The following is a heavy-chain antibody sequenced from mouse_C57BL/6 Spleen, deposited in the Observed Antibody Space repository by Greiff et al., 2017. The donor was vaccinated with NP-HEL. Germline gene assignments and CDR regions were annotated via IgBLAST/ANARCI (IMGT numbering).Heavy chain of an antibody. V-gene: IGHV1-69*01. D-gene: IGHD1-1*01. CDR1: GYTFTSYW. CDR2: IDPSDSYT. Sequence: QVQLQQPGAELVMPGASVKLSCKASGYTFTSYWMHWVKQRPGQGLEWIGEIDPSDSYTNYNQKFKGKSTLTVDNSSSTAYMQLSSLTSEDSAVYYCARGRFITTVVDFDYWGQGTTLTVSS. CDR3: ARGRFITTVVDFDY. J-gene: IGHJ2*01.